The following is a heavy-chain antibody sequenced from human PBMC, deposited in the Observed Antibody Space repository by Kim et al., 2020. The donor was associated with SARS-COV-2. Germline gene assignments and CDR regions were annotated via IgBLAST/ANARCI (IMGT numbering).Heavy chain of an antibody. D-gene: IGHD3-10*02. V-gene: IGHV3-23*01. J-gene: IGHJ4*01. CDR2: LSGSGANT. Sequence: EGSLRLSCAASGFTFSSYALSWVRQAPGKGLEWVSGLSGSGANTYYADSVKGRFTISRDNSKSMLYLWMTSLKVEDMAIYYCAKGHQPVLYYDRGYDYW. CDR3: AKGHQPVLYYDRGYDY. CDR1: GFTFSSYA.